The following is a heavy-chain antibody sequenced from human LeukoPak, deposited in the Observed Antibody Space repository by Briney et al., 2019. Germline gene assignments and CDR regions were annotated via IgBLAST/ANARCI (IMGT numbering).Heavy chain of an antibody. CDR2: INPNSGGT. Sequence: GASVKVSCKTSGYTFTVYFMHWVRQAPGQGLEWMGWINPNSGGTYYAQKFEGRVTLTRDTSISTAYMELSRLRSDDTAFYYCARVTVTTEFDCWGQGTLLTVSS. CDR1: GYTFTVYF. V-gene: IGHV1-2*02. D-gene: IGHD4-17*01. J-gene: IGHJ4*02. CDR3: ARVTVTTEFDC.